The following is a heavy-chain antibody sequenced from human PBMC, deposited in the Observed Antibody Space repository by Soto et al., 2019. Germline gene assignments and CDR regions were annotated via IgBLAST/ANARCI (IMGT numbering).Heavy chain of an antibody. CDR1: GGSISGSSYY. D-gene: IGHD2-8*01. CDR3: ARRLECTNGVCYTFDY. Sequence: SETLSLTCTVSGGSISGSSYYWGWIRQPPGKGLEWIGSIYYSGSTYYNPSLKSRVTISVDTSKNQFSLKLSSVTAADTAVYYCARRLECTNGVCYTFDYWGQGTLVTVSS. CDR2: IYYSGST. J-gene: IGHJ4*02. V-gene: IGHV4-39*01.